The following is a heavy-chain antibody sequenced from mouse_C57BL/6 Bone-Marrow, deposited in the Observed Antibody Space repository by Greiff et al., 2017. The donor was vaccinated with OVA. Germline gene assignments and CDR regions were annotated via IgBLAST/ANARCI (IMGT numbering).Heavy chain of an antibody. CDR1: GYTFTSYW. V-gene: IGHV1-69*01. CDR3: ARDYYGSYWYFDV. D-gene: IGHD1-1*01. CDR2: IDPSDSYT. J-gene: IGHJ1*03. Sequence: VQLQQSGAELVMPGASVKLSCKASGYTFTSYWMHWVKQRPGQGLEWIGEIDPSDSYTNYNQKFKGKSTLTVDKSSSTAYMQLSSLTSEDSAVYYCARDYYGSYWYFDVWGTGTTVTVSS.